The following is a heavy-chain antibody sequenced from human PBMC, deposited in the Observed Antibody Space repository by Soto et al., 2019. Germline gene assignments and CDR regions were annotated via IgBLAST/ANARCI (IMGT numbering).Heavy chain of an antibody. Sequence: QLQLQESGPGLVKPSETLSLTCAVSGGSLSSGNYYWGWIRQPPGKGLEWIGSVYYNGRTYYNPSLQSRVTISIDTSKNQFSLKLSSVTAADTAVYYCARLYSKWGQGTLVTVSS. CDR1: GGSLSSGNYY. D-gene: IGHD6-13*01. V-gene: IGHV4-39*01. CDR2: VYYNGRT. CDR3: ARLYSK. J-gene: IGHJ4*02.